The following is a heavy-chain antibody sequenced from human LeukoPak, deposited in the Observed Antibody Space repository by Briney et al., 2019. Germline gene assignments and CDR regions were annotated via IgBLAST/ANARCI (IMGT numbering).Heavy chain of an antibody. J-gene: IGHJ4*02. CDR3: ARDWVHCSGGTCSTDY. Sequence: PGGSLRLSCAASGFTFSSYWMHWVRQAPGKGLVLVSHINNDGSSTTYADSVEGRFATSRDNAKNTLYPQMNSLRAEDTAMYYCARDWVHCSGGTCSTDYWGQGTLVTVSS. CDR2: INNDGSST. D-gene: IGHD2-15*01. CDR1: GFTFSSYW. V-gene: IGHV3-74*01.